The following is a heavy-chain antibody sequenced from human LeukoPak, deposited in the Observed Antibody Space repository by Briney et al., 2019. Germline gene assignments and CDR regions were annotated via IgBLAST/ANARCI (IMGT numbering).Heavy chain of an antibody. Sequence: GGSLRLSCAGSGFTFGNSWMNWFRQAPGKGLEWVAHIKQDGSDTYVDSVKGRFTISRDNAKNSLFLQMNSLRVEDTAVYYCASLWGSPPIGYWGQGTLVTVSS. CDR2: IKQDGSDT. CDR3: ASLWGSPPIGY. D-gene: IGHD3-16*01. V-gene: IGHV3-7*01. CDR1: GFTFGNSW. J-gene: IGHJ4*02.